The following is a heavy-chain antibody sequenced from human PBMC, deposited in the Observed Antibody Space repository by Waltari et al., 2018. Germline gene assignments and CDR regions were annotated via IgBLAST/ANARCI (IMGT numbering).Heavy chain of an antibody. CDR1: GDGTSSNSPP. CDR2: TYYRSTWYT. D-gene: IGHD3-22*01. CDR3: ARDSYDGSGNDAFDI. V-gene: IGHV6-1*01. J-gene: IGHJ3*02. Sequence: QVQLPQSGPGLVKPSQTLSLPCSISGDGTSSNSPPCNWIRQSQARGLEWLGGTYYRSTWYTDYAVSVKSRLTINPDTSKNQFSLQLTSVTPEDTAVYYCARDSYDGSGNDAFDIWGQGTMVTVSS.